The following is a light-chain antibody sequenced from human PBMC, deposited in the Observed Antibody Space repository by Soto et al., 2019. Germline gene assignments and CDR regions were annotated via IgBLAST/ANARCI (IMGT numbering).Light chain of an antibody. CDR3: NSYTSSSTVL. CDR1: SSDVGGYNS. J-gene: IGLJ2*01. Sequence: QSALTQPASVSGSPGQSITISCTGTSSDVGGYNSVSWYQQHPGKAPKLLISDVSNRPSGVSNRFSGSMSGNTASLTISGLQAEDEADYYCNSYTSSSTVLFGGGTKLTVL. CDR2: DVS. V-gene: IGLV2-14*03.